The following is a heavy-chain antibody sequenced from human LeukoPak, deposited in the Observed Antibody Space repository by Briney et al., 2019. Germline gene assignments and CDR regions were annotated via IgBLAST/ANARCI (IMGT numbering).Heavy chain of an antibody. CDR1: GGSISNHY. V-gene: IGHV4-59*11. CDR2: IYYSGST. J-gene: IGHJ4*02. Sequence: SETLSLTCTVSGGSISNHYWSWIRQPPGKGLEWIGYIYYSGSTNYNPSLKSRVTISVDTSKNQFSLKLSSVTAADTAVYYCARGLYDSSGYYSDVWDYWGQGTLVTVSS. D-gene: IGHD3-22*01. CDR3: ARGLYDSSGYYSDVWDY.